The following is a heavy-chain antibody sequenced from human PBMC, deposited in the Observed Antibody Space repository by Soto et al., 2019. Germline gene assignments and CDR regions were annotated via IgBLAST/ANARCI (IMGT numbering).Heavy chain of an antibody. CDR3: ARVLSTFGGVPLTFDY. D-gene: IGHD3-16*01. V-gene: IGHV3-11*01. J-gene: IGHJ4*02. CDR1: GFSFSDYY. Sequence: GGSLRLSCAASGFSFSDYYMGWIRQAPGKGLEWVSYISNSGSTMSSADSVKGRFTISRDNAKNSLHLQVNSLRAEDTAVYYCARVLSTFGGVPLTFDYWGQGTLVTVSS. CDR2: ISNSGSTM.